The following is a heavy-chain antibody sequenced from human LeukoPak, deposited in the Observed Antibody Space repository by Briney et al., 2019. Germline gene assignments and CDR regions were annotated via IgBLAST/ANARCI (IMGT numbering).Heavy chain of an antibody. D-gene: IGHD6-19*01. Sequence: GGSLRLSCAASGFTFSNSAMNWVRRAPGKGLEGVSAISGSGGSTYYADSVKGRFTISRDNSKNTLFLQMNSLRVEDTAVYYCAKGTLVAGLHYWGQGNLVTVSS. CDR1: GFTFSNSA. V-gene: IGHV3-23*01. CDR2: ISGSGGST. J-gene: IGHJ4*02. CDR3: AKGTLVAGLHY.